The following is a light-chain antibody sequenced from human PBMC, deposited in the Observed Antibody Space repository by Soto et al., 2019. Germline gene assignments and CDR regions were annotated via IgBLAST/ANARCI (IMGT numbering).Light chain of an antibody. V-gene: IGKV1-5*03. CDR3: QQHNSFSIT. J-gene: IGKJ5*01. CDR1: QSISSW. CDR2: KPS. Sequence: DTQMTQSPSTLSPSVGGRVTISCRASQSISSWLAWYQQKPGKAPKLLIYKPSSLESGVPSRFSGCGSGTEFTLTINSLQADDFATYYCQQHNSFSITFGLGTRLDIK.